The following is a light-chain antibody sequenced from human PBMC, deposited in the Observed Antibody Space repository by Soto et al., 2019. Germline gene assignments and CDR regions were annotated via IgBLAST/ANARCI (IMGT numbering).Light chain of an antibody. J-gene: IGKJ5*01. CDR3: QQRSNWPST. CDR1: QIVSSY. CDR2: DAS. Sequence: EIVLTQSPATLSFSPGERATLSCRASQIVSSYLAWYQQKPGQSPRLLIYDASNRATGIPARFSGSGSGTDFTLTISSLEPEDFEVYYCQQRSNWPSTFGQGTRLEIK. V-gene: IGKV3-11*01.